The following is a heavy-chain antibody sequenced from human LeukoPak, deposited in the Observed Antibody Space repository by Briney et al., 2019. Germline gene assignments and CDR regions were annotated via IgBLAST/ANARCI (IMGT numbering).Heavy chain of an antibody. D-gene: IGHD5-24*01. CDR2: ISWNSGSI. V-gene: IGHV3-9*01. J-gene: IGHJ4*02. CDR3: ARDPDGYNSYYFDY. Sequence: PGGSLRLSCAASGFTFDDYAMHWVRQAPGKGLEWVSGISWNSGSIGYADSVKGRFTISRDNAKNSLYLQMNSLRAEDTAVYYCARDPDGYNSYYFDYWGQGTLVTVSS. CDR1: GFTFDDYA.